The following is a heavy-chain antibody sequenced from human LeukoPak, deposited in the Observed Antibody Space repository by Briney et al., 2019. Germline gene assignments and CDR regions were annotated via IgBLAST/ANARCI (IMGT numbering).Heavy chain of an antibody. V-gene: IGHV3-23*01. J-gene: IGHJ4*02. Sequence: GGSLRLSCAASGFTFINAWMAWVRQAPGQGPECVSAITAGGDTTYYADSVKGRFTISRDNSRNTLYLQLNALRAEDTAVYYCAKAYGSNGYYQLPIDFWGQGTLVTVSS. D-gene: IGHD3-22*01. CDR1: GFTFINAW. CDR2: ITAGGDTT. CDR3: AKAYGSNGYYQLPIDF.